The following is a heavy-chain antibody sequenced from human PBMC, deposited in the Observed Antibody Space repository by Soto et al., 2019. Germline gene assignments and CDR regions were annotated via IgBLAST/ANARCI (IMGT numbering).Heavy chain of an antibody. CDR1: GGSISSSSYY. Sequence: SDTLSLTCTVSGGSISSSSYYWGWIRQPPGKGLEWIGSIYYSGSTYYNPSLKSRVTISVDTSKNQFSLKLSSVTAADTAVYYCARASYGDYDPWGQGTLVTVSS. V-gene: IGHV4-39*01. CDR2: IYYSGST. J-gene: IGHJ5*02. CDR3: ARASYGDYDP. D-gene: IGHD4-17*01.